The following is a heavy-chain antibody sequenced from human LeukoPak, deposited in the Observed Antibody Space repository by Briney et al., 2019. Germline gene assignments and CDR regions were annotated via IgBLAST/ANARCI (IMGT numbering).Heavy chain of an antibody. Sequence: GESLRLSCAASGFTFSSYEMNWVRQAPGKGLEWVSYISSSGSATYYADSVKGRFTISRDNAKNSLYLQMNSLRGEDTALYYCARGGAVAGLYWGQGTLVTVSS. J-gene: IGHJ4*02. CDR3: ARGGAVAGLY. D-gene: IGHD6-13*01. V-gene: IGHV3-48*03. CDR1: GFTFSSYE. CDR2: ISSSGSAT.